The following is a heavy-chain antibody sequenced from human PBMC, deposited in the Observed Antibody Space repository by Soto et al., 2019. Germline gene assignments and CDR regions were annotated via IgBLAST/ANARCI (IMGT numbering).Heavy chain of an antibody. D-gene: IGHD3-3*01. CDR3: ARGHPHFDFWSGYYTYYYYYGMDV. Sequence: SETLSLTCAVYGGSFSGYYWSWIRQPPGKGLEWIGEINHSGSTNYNPSLKSRVTISVDTSKNQFSLKLSSVTAADTAVYYCARGHPHFDFWSGYYTYYYYYGMDVWGQGTTVTSP. CDR1: GGSFSGYY. V-gene: IGHV4-34*01. J-gene: IGHJ6*02. CDR2: INHSGST.